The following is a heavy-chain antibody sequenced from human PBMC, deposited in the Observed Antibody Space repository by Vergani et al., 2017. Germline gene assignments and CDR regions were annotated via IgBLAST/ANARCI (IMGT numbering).Heavy chain of an antibody. V-gene: IGHV3-64*04. CDR2: ISSNGGST. CDR3: AKDLASHRPDAFDI. J-gene: IGHJ3*02. D-gene: IGHD2-2*01. Sequence: VQLLESGGGLVQPGGSLRLSCSASGFTFSSYAMHWVRQAPGKGLEYVSAISSNGGSTYYADSVKGRFTISRDNSKNTLYLQMNSLRAEDTAVYYCAKDLASHRPDAFDIWGQGTMVTVSS. CDR1: GFTFSSYA.